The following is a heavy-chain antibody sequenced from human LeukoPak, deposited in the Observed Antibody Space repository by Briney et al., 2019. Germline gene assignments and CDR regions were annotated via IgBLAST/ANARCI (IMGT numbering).Heavy chain of an antibody. V-gene: IGHV3-30*02. D-gene: IGHD3-3*01. J-gene: IGHJ5*02. Sequence: PGGSLRLSCAASGFTFSSYGMHWVRQAPGKGLEWVAFIRYDGSNKYYADSVKGRFTISRDNSKNTLYLQMNSLRAEDTAVYYCAKDDLTIFGGVWFDPWGQGTLVTVSS. CDR1: GFTFSSYG. CDR2: IRYDGSNK. CDR3: AKDDLTIFGGVWFDP.